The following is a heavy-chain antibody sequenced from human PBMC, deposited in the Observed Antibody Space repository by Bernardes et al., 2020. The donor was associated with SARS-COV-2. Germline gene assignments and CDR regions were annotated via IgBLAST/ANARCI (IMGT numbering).Heavy chain of an antibody. J-gene: IGHJ3*02. V-gene: IGHV3-30*03. Sequence: GGSLRLSCAASGFTFRNYGMHWVRQAPGKGLEWVAVISYDGSNKNYADSVKGRFTISRDNSKNTVYLQMNSLRAEDTAVYYCASGKDDAFDIWGQGTMVTVSS. D-gene: IGHD1-26*01. CDR3: ASGKDDAFDI. CDR1: GFTFRNYG. CDR2: ISYDGSNK.